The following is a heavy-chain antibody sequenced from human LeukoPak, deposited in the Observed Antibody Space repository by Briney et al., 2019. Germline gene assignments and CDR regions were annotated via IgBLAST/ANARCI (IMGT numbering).Heavy chain of an antibody. D-gene: IGHD1-1*01. CDR3: APTSEAYTSNWNV. CDR1: GYRFIDDY. CDR2: INPDSGFT. Sequence: RRASVKVSCRASGYRFIDDYMHWVRQAPGQGLEWMGWINPDSGFTNYAQKFQGRVTMTRDTSISTAHMEVRRLRSDDTAVYYCAPTSEAYTSNWNVWGQGTLVTVSS. V-gene: IGHV1-2*02. J-gene: IGHJ4*02.